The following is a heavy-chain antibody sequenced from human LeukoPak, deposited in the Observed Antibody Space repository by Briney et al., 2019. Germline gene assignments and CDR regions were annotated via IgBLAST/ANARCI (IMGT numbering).Heavy chain of an antibody. Sequence: GTSVKVSCKASGFTFTSSAVQWERQARGQRLEWIGWIVVGSGNTNYAQKFQERVTITRDMSTSTAYMELSSLRSEDTAVYYCAAEVGARREFDYWGQGTLVTVSS. CDR3: AAEVGARREFDY. V-gene: IGHV1-58*01. CDR1: GFTFTSSA. CDR2: IVVGSGNT. J-gene: IGHJ4*02. D-gene: IGHD1-26*01.